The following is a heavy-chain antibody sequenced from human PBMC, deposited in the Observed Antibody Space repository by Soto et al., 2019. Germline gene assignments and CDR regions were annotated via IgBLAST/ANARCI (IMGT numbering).Heavy chain of an antibody. V-gene: IGHV4-30-4*01. CDR2: IYYSGST. Sequence: PSETLSLTCTVSGGSISSGDYYWSWIRQPPGKGLEWIGYIYYSGSTYYNPSLKSRVTISVDTSKNQFSLKLSSVTAADTAVYYCARDRHYYDSRPGYYFDYWGQGTLVTVSS. J-gene: IGHJ4*02. CDR3: ARDRHYYDSRPGYYFDY. CDR1: GGSISSGDYY. D-gene: IGHD3-22*01.